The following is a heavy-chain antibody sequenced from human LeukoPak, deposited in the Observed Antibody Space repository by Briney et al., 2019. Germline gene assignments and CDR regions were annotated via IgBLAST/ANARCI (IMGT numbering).Heavy chain of an antibody. J-gene: IGHJ5*02. Sequence: PSETLSLTCAVSGYSISSGYYWGWIRQPPGKGLEWIGSIYHRGSTYYNPSLKSRVTISVDTSKNQFSLKLSSVTAADTAVYYCARHRGDCISNNWFDPWGQGTLVTVSS. CDR1: GYSISSGYY. D-gene: IGHD2-21*02. CDR3: ARHRGDCISNNWFDP. CDR2: IYHRGST. V-gene: IGHV4-38-2*01.